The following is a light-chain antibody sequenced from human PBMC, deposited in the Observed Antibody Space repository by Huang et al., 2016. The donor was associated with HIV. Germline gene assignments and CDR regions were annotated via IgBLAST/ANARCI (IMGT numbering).Light chain of an antibody. V-gene: IGKV1-NL1*01. CDR1: QGIGNS. CDR3: QQYHTIPWT. J-gene: IGKJ1*01. CDR2: ATS. Sequence: DIQMTQSPSSLSASVGDRVTITCRATQGIGNSLAWYQQKPGKAPRLLLYATSRLESGVPSRFSGSGSGTHYTLTSNTRQPEDIGSYYCQQYHTIPWTFGQGTKVEVK.